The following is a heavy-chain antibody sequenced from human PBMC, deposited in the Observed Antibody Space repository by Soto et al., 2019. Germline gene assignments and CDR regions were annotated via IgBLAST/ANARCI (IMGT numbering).Heavy chain of an antibody. CDR2: ISSSSSYI. V-gene: IGHV3-21*01. J-gene: IGHJ6*03. Sequence: GGSLRLSCAASGFTFSSYSMNWVRQAPGKGLEWVSSISSSSSYIYYADLVKGRFTISRDNAKNSLYLQMNSLRAEDTAVYYCARGCSSTSCYDYYYYYYMDVWGQGTTVTVSS. CDR3: ARGCSSTSCYDYYYYYYMDV. D-gene: IGHD2-2*01. CDR1: GFTFSSYS.